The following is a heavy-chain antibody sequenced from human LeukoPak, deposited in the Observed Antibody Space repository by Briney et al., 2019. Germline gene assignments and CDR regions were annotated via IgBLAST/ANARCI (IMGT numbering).Heavy chain of an antibody. CDR3: ARRGEMAALDY. V-gene: IGHV5-51*01. D-gene: IGHD6-19*01. CDR1: GYSFTNYW. CDR2: IYPGDSDT. Sequence: GESLKISCKGSGYSFTNYWIGWVRQMPGKGLEWMGVIYPGDSDTRYSPSFQGQVTISADRSISTAYLQWSSLKASDTAMYYCARRGEMAALDYWGQGTLVTVSS. J-gene: IGHJ4*02.